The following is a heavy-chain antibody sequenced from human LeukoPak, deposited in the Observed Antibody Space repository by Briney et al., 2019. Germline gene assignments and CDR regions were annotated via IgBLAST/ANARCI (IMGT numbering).Heavy chain of an antibody. CDR2: IDPEDGET. V-gene: IGHV1-24*01. J-gene: IGHJ6*02. Sequence: ASVKVSCKVSGHTLTDLSTHWVRQAPGGGLEWMGTIDPEDGETIYAQKFQGRVTMTEDTATDTAYMELRSLRSEDTAVYYCATGGIYSLLDYWGQGTTVTVS. CDR1: GHTLTDLS. CDR3: ATGGIYSLLDY. D-gene: IGHD1-26*01.